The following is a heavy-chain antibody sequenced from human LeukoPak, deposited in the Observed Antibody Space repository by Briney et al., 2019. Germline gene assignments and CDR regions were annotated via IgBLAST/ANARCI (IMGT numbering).Heavy chain of an antibody. J-gene: IGHJ4*02. D-gene: IGHD6-13*01. V-gene: IGHV3-30-3*01. Sequence: PGGSLRLSCAASGFTFSSYAMHWVRQAPGKGLEWVAVISYDGSNKYYADSVKGRLTISRDNSRITLFLQMNSLSAEDTAVYFCARGAHPRIAAAGNEFDYWGQGTLVTVSS. CDR3: ARGAHPRIAAAGNEFDY. CDR2: ISYDGSNK. CDR1: GFTFSSYA.